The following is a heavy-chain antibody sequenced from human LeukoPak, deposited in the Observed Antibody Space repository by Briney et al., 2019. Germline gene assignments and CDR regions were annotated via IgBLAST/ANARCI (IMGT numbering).Heavy chain of an antibody. V-gene: IGHV4-38-2*02. J-gene: IGHJ4*02. CDR3: ARGKWLQFFFDY. D-gene: IGHD5-24*01. CDR2: VCHSGST. CDR1: GYSISSTYC. Sequence: PSETLSLTCTVSGYSISSTYCWGWIRQPPGKGLEWIGRVCHSGSTYYNPSLKSRVSISVDTSQNQFSLKLSSLTAADTAVYYCARGKWLQFFFDYWGQGTLVTVSS.